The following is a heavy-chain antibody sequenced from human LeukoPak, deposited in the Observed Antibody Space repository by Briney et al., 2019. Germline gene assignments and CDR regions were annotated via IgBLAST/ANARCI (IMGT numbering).Heavy chain of an antibody. V-gene: IGHV1-46*01. J-gene: IGHJ4*02. CDR3: ARTPPDYGIDY. D-gene: IGHD4-17*01. Sequence: ASVKVSCKASGYTFTSYYMHWVRQAPGQGLEWKGIINPSGGSTSYAQKFQGRVTMTRDTSTSTVYMELSSLRSEDTAVYYCARTPPDYGIDYWGQGTLVTVSS. CDR2: INPSGGST. CDR1: GYTFTSYY.